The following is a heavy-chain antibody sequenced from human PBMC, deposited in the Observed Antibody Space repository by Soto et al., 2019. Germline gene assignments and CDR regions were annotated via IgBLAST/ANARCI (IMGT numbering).Heavy chain of an antibody. J-gene: IGHJ6*02. CDR3: ARSEDAHGDFGSMDV. D-gene: IGHD4-17*01. CDR1: GGHFDRFA. CDR2: IIPFLSAT. Sequence: QVQLVQSGAEVKKPGSSVTVSCRASGGHFDRFALSWLRQAHGQGLEWMGGIIPFLSATTYAHKFQGRVTITADESASTLYLELRSLTSDDTAVYHCARSEDAHGDFGSMDVWGQGTSVTVSS. V-gene: IGHV1-69*01.